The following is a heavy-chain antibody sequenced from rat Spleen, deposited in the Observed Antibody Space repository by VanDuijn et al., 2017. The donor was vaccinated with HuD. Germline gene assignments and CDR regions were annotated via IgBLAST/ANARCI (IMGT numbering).Heavy chain of an antibody. Sequence: EVQLVESDGGLVQPGRSLKLSCAASGFTFSDYYMAWVRQAPTKGLEWVASISPSGVYTYFRDSVKGRFTVSRDNARTTLYLQMDSLRSEDTATYYCARRHYGYTDYFDYWGQGVMVTVSS. CDR2: ISPSGVYT. CDR3: ARRHYGYTDYFDY. J-gene: IGHJ2*01. D-gene: IGHD1-9*01. CDR1: GFTFSDYY. V-gene: IGHV5-25*01.